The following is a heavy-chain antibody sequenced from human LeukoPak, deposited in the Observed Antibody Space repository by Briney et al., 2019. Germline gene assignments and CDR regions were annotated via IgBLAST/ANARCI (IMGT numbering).Heavy chain of an antibody. Sequence: SETLSLTCTVSGGSISSSSYYWGWIRRPPGEGLEWIGSIYYSGSTYYNPSLKSRVTISVDTSKNQFSLKLSSVTAADTAVYYCARHRSDDYVGYWGQGTLVTVSS. CDR2: IYYSGST. D-gene: IGHD4-17*01. V-gene: IGHV4-39*01. J-gene: IGHJ4*02. CDR3: ARHRSDDYVGY. CDR1: GGSISSSSYY.